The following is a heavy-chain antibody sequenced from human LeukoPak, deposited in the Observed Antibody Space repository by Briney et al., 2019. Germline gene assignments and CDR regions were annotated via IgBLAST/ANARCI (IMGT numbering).Heavy chain of an antibody. CDR3: AGQYYYDSRGYFVRANFDY. D-gene: IGHD3-22*01. CDR2: IYYSGST. V-gene: IGHV4-39*01. Sequence: SETLSLTCTVSGGSIGSSSYYWGWIRQPPGKGLEWIGSIYYSGSTYYNPSLKSRVTISVDTSKDRFSLKLSSVTAADTAVYFCAGQYYYDSRGYFVRANFDYWGQGTLVTVSS. J-gene: IGHJ4*02. CDR1: GGSIGSSSYY.